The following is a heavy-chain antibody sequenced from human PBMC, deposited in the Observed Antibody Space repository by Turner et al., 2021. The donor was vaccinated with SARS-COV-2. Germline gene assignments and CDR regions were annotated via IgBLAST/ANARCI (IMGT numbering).Heavy chain of an antibody. J-gene: IGHJ6*02. CDR1: GGSISSYY. CDR3: ARQGVCDILTGYTDYYYGMDV. D-gene: IGHD3-9*01. CDR2: IYYSGIT. V-gene: IGHV4-59*08. Sequence: QVQLQESGPGLVKPSETLSLTCSVSGGSISSYYWSWIRQPPGKGLEWIGYIYYSGITNYNPSLKSRVTISVDTSKNQFSLKLISVTAADTAVYYCARQGVCDILTGYTDYYYGMDVWGQGTTVTVSS.